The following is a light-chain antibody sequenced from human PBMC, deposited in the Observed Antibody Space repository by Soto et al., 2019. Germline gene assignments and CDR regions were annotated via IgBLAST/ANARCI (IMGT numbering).Light chain of an antibody. Sequence: DIVMTQSPLSLPVTPGEPASISCRSSQSLLHRNGNNYLDWYLQKPGQSPQLLIYGASNLQSGVPSRFSGSGSGTDFTLTISGLQPEDIVVYHCQQSYDTPWTFGQGTQVEIK. CDR3: QQSYDTPWT. J-gene: IGKJ1*01. CDR1: QSLLHRNGNNY. CDR2: GAS. V-gene: IGKV2-28*01.